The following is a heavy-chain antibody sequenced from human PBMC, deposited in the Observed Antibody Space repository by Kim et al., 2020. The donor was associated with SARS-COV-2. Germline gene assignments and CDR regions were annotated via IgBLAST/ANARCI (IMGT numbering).Heavy chain of an antibody. D-gene: IGHD6-19*01. CDR3: ASAKVDYISGWYIFDY. Sequence: DSVKGRFTISRDNSKNTLYLQNNGLRTDDTAVFYCASAKVDYISGWYIFDYWGQGTLVTVSS. J-gene: IGHJ4*01. V-gene: IGHV3-30*01.